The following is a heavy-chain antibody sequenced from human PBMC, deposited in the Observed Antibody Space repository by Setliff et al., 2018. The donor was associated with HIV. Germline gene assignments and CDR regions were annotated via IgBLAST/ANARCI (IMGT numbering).Heavy chain of an antibody. D-gene: IGHD2-2*01. Sequence: PSETLSLTCAVSDYSVSTNEWWGWIRQPPGKGLAWIGYISNSGKTYYNPSLNSRVTLSADTSKNQLSLRLSSVTAVDTGVYYCAKTVPHSTAQDAFDIWCQGTMVTVSS. CDR3: AKTVPHSTAQDAFDI. J-gene: IGHJ3*02. CDR1: DYSVSTNEW. CDR2: ISNSGKT. V-gene: IGHV4-28*01.